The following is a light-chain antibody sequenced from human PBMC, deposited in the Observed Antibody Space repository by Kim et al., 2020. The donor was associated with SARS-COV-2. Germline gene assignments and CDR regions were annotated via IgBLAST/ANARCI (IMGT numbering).Light chain of an antibody. V-gene: IGLV3-1*01. J-gene: IGLJ2*01. CDR1: KLGNKF. CDR3: QAWDSSTAV. Sequence: TPGQTPSITCSGDKLGNKFACWYRQNPGQSPIFVFNQDSRRPSGIPERFSGSNSGNTATLTISGTQAMDEADYYCQAWDSSTAVFGGGTQLTVL. CDR2: QDS.